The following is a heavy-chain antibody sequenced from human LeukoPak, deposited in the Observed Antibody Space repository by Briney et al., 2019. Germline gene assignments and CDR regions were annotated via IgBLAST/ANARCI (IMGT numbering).Heavy chain of an antibody. V-gene: IGHV3-30*02. CDR3: AMKAVPRPRLHDAFDF. J-gene: IGHJ3*01. CDR2: IRYDGTTT. D-gene: IGHD5-24*01. CDR1: GFTFTDYG. Sequence: GSLRLSCAASGFTFTDYGMNWVRQAPGKGLEWVAFIRYDGTTTFYADSVKGRFTISRDNSQNTLNLQMTSLTAADTAIYYCAMKAVPRPRLHDAFDFWGQGTVVSVSS.